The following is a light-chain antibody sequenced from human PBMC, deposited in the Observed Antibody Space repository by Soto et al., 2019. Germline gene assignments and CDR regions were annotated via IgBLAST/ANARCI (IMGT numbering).Light chain of an antibody. J-gene: IGLJ1*01. CDR3: SSYAGNSVYV. CDR1: SSDVGSYNL. Sequence: QSVLTQPASVSGSPGQSITISCTGTSSDVGSYNLVSWFQQLPGKVPELIIYEGPKRPSGVSDRFSGSKSGYTASLTISGLQAEDAADYYCSSYAGNSVYVFGTGTKVTVL. V-gene: IGLV2-23*01. CDR2: EGP.